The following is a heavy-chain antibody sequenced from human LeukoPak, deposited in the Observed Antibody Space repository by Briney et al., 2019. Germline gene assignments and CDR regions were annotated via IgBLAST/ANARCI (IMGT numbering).Heavy chain of an antibody. J-gene: IGHJ4*02. V-gene: IGHV3-23*01. Sequence: GGSLRLSCAASGFTFSSYAMSWVRQAPGKGLEWVSAISGSGGSTYYADSVKGRFTISRDNSKNTLYLQMNSLRAEDTAVYYCARDGGYSYAYFDYWGQGTLVTVSS. CDR1: GFTFSSYA. CDR2: ISGSGGST. D-gene: IGHD5-18*01. CDR3: ARDGGYSYAYFDY.